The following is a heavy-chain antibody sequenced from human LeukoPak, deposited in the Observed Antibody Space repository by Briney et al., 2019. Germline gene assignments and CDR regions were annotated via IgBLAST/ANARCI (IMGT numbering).Heavy chain of an antibody. D-gene: IGHD2-15*01. J-gene: IGHJ4*02. Sequence: GGSLRLSCAASGFTFGSYSLNWVRQAPGKGLEWVSFISSSSITIYYADSVKGRFTISRDNAEKSLYLQMNSLRAEDTAVYYCARDRGGSYSAIDYWGQGTLVTVSS. CDR1: GFTFGSYS. CDR2: ISSSSITI. CDR3: ARDRGGSYSAIDY. V-gene: IGHV3-48*04.